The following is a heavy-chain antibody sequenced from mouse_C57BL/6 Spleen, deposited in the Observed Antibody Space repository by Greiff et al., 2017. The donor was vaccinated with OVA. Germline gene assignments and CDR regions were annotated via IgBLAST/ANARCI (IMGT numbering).Heavy chain of an antibody. V-gene: IGHV1-47*01. CDR2: FHPYNDDT. D-gene: IGHD1-1*01. CDR1: GYTFTTYP. J-gene: IGHJ4*01. CDR3: ARLGDYDGRGYAMDY. Sequence: QVQLQQSGAELVKPGASVKMSCKASGYTFTTYPIEWLKQNHGKSLEWIGNFHPYNDDTKYNEKFKGKATLTVEKSSSTVYLELSRLTSDDSAVYYCARLGDYDGRGYAMDYWGQGTSVTVSS.